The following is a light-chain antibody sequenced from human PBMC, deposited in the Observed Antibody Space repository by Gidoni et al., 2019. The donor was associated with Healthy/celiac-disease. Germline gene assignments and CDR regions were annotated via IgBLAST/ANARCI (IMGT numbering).Light chain of an antibody. CDR2: WAS. Sequence: IVMTQSPDSLAVSLGERATINCKSSQGVLYRSNNKNYLAWYQQKPGQPPKLLLYWASTRESGVPDRFSGSGSGTDFTLTINSLQAEDVAVYYCQQYYSTFPITFGQGTRLEIK. CDR1: QGVLYRSNNKNY. CDR3: QQYYSTFPIT. J-gene: IGKJ5*01. V-gene: IGKV4-1*01.